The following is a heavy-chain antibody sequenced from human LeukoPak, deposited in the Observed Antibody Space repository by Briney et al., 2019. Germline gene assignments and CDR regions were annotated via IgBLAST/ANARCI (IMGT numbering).Heavy chain of an antibody. CDR1: GYTFTSYG. D-gene: IGHD2-15*01. CDR3: ARDNLLVTLLLDY. Sequence: SVKVSCKASGYTFTSYGISWVRQAPGQGLEWMGRIIPILGIANYAQKFQGRVTITADKSTSTAYMELSSLRPEDTAVYYCARDNLLVTLLLDYWGQGTLVTVSS. J-gene: IGHJ4*02. CDR2: IIPILGIA. V-gene: IGHV1-69*04.